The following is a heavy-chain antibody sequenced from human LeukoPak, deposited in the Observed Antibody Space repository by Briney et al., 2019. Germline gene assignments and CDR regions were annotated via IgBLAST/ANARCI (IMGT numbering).Heavy chain of an antibody. D-gene: IGHD1-1*01. CDR3: AKAFYPGEGTYYFDY. CDR1: GFTFSSYS. CDR2: FSGSDGST. Sequence: PGGSLRLSCAASGFTFSSYSMNWVRQAPGKGLEWVSGFSGSDGSTYYADSVKGRFTISRDNSKNTLYLQMNSLRAEDTAVYYCAKAFYPGEGTYYFDYWGQGTLVTVSS. V-gene: IGHV3-23*01. J-gene: IGHJ4*02.